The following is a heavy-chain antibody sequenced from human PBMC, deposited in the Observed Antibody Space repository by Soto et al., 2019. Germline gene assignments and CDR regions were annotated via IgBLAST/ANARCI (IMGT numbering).Heavy chain of an antibody. V-gene: IGHV4-31*03. CDR2: IDYSGST. CDR1: GGSIRSGGYY. J-gene: IGHJ4*02. CDR3: ERVGVYGSGRYGYFDY. D-gene: IGHD3-10*01. Sequence: QVQLQESGPGLVKPSQTLSLTCTVSGGSIRSGGYYWSWIRQHPGKGLEWIGYIDYSGSTYYNPSLKSRVTISIDTSKNQFSLKLSSVTVADTAVYYCERVGVYGSGRYGYFDYWGQGTLVTVSS.